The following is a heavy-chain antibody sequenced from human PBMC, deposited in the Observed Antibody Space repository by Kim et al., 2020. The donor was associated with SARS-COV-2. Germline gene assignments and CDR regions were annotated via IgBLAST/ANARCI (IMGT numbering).Heavy chain of an antibody. Sequence: GGSLRLSCAASGFTVSSNYMSWVRQAPGKGLEWVSVIYSGGSTYYADSVKGRFTISRANSKNTLYLQMNSLRAEDTAVYYCARDPPWDRSGWHYFDCWGQGTLVTVSS. CDR3: ARDPPWDRSGWHYFDC. V-gene: IGHV3-53*01. CDR1: GFTVSSNY. D-gene: IGHD6-19*01. J-gene: IGHJ4*02. CDR2: IYSGGST.